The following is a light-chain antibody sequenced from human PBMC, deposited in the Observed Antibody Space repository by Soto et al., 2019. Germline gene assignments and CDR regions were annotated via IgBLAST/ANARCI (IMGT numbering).Light chain of an antibody. V-gene: IGLV2-14*01. CDR1: SGDVGAYNY. CDR3: GSYTTINTMI. Sequence: QSVLTQPASVSGSPGQPITISCAGTSGDVGAYNYVTWFQQYPGKVPKLIIYDVSDRPSGVSDRFSGSKSGNTASLTISGLLAEDEADYYCGSYTTINTMIFGGGTKVTVL. J-gene: IGLJ2*01. CDR2: DVS.